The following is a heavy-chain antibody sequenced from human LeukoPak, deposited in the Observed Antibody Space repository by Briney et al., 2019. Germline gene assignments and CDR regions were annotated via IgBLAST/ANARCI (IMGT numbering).Heavy chain of an antibody. CDR2: INHSGST. D-gene: IGHD2-15*01. Sequence: PSETLSLTCAVYGRSFSGYYWTYIRQPPGKGLEWIGEINHSGSTNYNPSLKSRVTISVDTSKNQFSLKLSSVTAADTAVYYCARRMGGYFDYWGQGTLVTVSS. CDR1: GRSFSGYY. J-gene: IGHJ4*02. V-gene: IGHV4-34*01. CDR3: ARRMGGYFDY.